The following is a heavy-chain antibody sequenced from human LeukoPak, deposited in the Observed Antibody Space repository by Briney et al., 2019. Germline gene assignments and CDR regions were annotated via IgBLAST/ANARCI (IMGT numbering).Heavy chain of an antibody. CDR1: GFTFSSYA. CDR3: AKEVGTIPTNLLDD. V-gene: IGHV3-23*01. J-gene: IGHJ4*02. Sequence: GGSLRLSCAASGFTFSSYAMSWVRQAPGEGLELVSVISDSGGITYYADSVKGRFTISRDNSKNTLYLHMNSLRAEDTAVYYCAKEVGTIPTNLLDDWGQGTLVTVSS. D-gene: IGHD1-26*01. CDR2: ISDSGGIT.